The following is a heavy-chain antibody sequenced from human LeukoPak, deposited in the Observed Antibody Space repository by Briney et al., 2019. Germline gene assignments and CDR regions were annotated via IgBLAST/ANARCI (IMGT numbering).Heavy chain of an antibody. Sequence: GGSLRLSCAASGFTLSNYWMMSVRQAPGKGLEWVAYIEHDGSDKHYVDSVKGRFTVSRDNALNSLYLQMNSLRAEDTAVYYCARDRGFFDSWGQGTLVSVSS. J-gene: IGHJ4*02. CDR3: ARDRGFFDS. V-gene: IGHV3-7*01. CDR1: GFTLSNYW. CDR2: IEHDGSDK.